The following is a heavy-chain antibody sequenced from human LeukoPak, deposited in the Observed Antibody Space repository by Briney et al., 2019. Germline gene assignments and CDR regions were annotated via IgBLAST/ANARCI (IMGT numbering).Heavy chain of an antibody. D-gene: IGHD2-15*01. CDR1: GGSISSSSYY. CDR3: ATTVRVVVTYFDY. J-gene: IGHJ4*02. CDR2: TYYSGST. Sequence: PSETLSLTCTVSGGSISSSSYYWGWIRQPPGKGLEWIGSTYYSGSTYYNPSLKSRVTISVDTSKNQFSLKLSSVTAADTAVYYCATTVRVVVTYFDYWGQGTLVTVSS. V-gene: IGHV4-39*01.